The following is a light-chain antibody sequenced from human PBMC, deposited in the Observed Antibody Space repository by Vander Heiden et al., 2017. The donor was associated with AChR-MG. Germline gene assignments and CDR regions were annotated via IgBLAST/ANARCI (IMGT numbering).Light chain of an antibody. CDR2: AAS. V-gene: IGKV1-39*01. Sequence: DIQMTQSPSSLSASIGDRVTITCRASQNISSYLNWYQQKPGKAPKLLIYAASSLQSGVPSRFSGSGSGTDFTLIISSLQPEDFATYYCQQSYSTPRTFGQGTKLEIK. CDR1: QNISSY. J-gene: IGKJ2*01. CDR3: QQSYSTPRT.